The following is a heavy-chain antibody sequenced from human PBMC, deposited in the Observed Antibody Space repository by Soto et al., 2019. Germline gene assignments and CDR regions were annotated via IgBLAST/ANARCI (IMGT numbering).Heavy chain of an antibody. CDR2: TGSGTGPG. Sequence: SVKVSCKASGGSLSTNPISWVRQAPGQGLEWMGGTGSGTGPGNHAQKFQGRLTVTADKSTSTVYMELTNLSSADTAVYYCARGDSGGFYRFFNSLGQLTLGIV. CDR1: GGSLSTNP. D-gene: IGHD2-15*01. J-gene: IGHJ4*03. CDR3: ARGDSGGFYRFFNS. V-gene: IGHV1-69*06.